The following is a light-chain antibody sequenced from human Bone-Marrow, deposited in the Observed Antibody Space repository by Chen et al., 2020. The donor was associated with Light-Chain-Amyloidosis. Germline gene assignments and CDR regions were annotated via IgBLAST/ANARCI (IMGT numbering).Light chain of an antibody. CDR2: QDD. CDR3: QVYYRRTV. V-gene: IGLV3-1*01. CDR1: ELGDKY. Sequence: SYEVTQPPSVSVSPGQTASITCSGDELGDKYVCWYQQKPGQSPVLVIYQDDKRPSGIPARFSGAIYGNTATLTMSGTQAMDEADYFCQVYYRRTVFGGGTRLTVL. J-gene: IGLJ3*02.